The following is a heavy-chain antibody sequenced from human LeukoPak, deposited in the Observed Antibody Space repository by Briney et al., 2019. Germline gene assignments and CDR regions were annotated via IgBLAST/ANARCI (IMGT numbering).Heavy chain of an antibody. J-gene: IGHJ5*02. CDR1: GGSLSTYY. Sequence: PSETLSLTCTVSGGSLSTYYWNWIRQPAGKGLEWIGRIYASGITNYNPSLQSRVTMSVDASKNQFSLKLSSVTAADTALYYCARILSDSSRDWFDPWGQGALVTVSS. CDR3: ARILSDSSRDWFDP. V-gene: IGHV4-4*07. CDR2: IYASGIT. D-gene: IGHD6-13*01.